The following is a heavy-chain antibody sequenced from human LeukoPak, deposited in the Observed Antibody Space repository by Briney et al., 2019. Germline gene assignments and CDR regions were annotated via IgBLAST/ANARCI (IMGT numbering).Heavy chain of an antibody. CDR2: IYYSGST. D-gene: IGHD3-10*01. Sequence: SETLSLTCTVSGGSISSYYWSWIRQPPGKGLEGIGYIYYSGSTIYNPSLKSRVTISVDTSKNQFPLKLSSVTAADTAVYYCARVSNGSYGSGGLDYYYYMDVWGKGTTVTVSS. V-gene: IGHV4-59*01. CDR1: GGSISSYY. J-gene: IGHJ6*03. CDR3: ARVSNGSYGSGGLDYYYYMDV.